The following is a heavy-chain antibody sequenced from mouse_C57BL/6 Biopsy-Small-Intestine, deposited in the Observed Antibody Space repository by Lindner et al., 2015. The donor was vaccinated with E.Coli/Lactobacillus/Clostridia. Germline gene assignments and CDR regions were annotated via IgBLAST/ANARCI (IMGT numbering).Heavy chain of an antibody. V-gene: IGHV1-7*01. CDR2: INPASDYI. CDR3: ARENGSTSDY. D-gene: IGHD1-3*01. J-gene: IGHJ2*01. Sequence: VQLQESGAELAKPGASVKLSCKASGYTFTRYWMHWVKQRPGQGLEWIGYINPASDYIKYNQKFKDKATLTADKSSSTAHMQLSSLTYEDSAVYYCARENGSTSDYWGQGTTLTVSS. CDR1: GYTFTRYW.